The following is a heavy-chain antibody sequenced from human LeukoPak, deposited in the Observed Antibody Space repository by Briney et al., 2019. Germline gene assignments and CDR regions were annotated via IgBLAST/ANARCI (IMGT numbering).Heavy chain of an antibody. CDR1: GYTFTGFY. D-gene: IGHD6-25*01. CDR3: ARGRQRYRAFDI. J-gene: IGHJ3*02. V-gene: IGHV1-2*02. Sequence: ASVKVSCKASGYTFTGFYMHWVRQAPGQGLEWMGWINPNGGGTNYAQKFQGRVTMTRDTSISTAYMELSRLRSDDTAVYYCARGRQRYRAFDIWGQGTMVTVSS. CDR2: INPNGGGT.